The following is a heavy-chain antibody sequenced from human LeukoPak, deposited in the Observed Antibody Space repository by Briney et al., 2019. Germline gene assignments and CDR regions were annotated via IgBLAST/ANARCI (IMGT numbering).Heavy chain of an antibody. CDR2: IYYSGST. J-gene: IGHJ5*02. V-gene: IGHV4-30-2*03. CDR3: ARVTYVLLWFGHPNWFDP. CDR1: GGSISSGGYY. D-gene: IGHD3-10*01. Sequence: SQTLSLTCTVSGGSISSGGYYWSWIRQPPGKGLEWIGSIYYSGSTYYNPSLKSRVTISVDTSKNQFSLKLSSVTAADTAVYYCARVTYVLLWFGHPNWFDPWGQGTLVTVSS.